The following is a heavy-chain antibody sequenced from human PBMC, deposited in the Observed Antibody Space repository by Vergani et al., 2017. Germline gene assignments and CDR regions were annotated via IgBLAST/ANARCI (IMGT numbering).Heavy chain of an antibody. V-gene: IGHV3-21*01. CDR2: ISSSSSYI. J-gene: IGHJ6*02. Sequence: EVQLVESRGVLVQPGGSLRLSCAASGFTVSSNEMSWVRQAPGKGLEWVSSISSSSSYIYYADSVKGRFTISRDNAKNSLYLQMNSLRAEDTAVYYCARDNTAMVPYYYYYYGMDVWGQGTTVTVSS. CDR3: ARDNTAMVPYYYYYYGMDV. CDR1: GFTVSSNE. D-gene: IGHD5-18*01.